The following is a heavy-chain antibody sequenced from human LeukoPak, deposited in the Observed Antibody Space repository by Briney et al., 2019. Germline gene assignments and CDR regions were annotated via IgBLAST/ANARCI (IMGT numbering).Heavy chain of an antibody. CDR2: MYSDGRT. CDR1: GITISGNH. Sequence: GGSLRLSCAASGITISGNHMNWVRQPPGKGLEWVSVMYSDGRTDHADSVKGRFTISRDKSKNTLNVQMNSLRVEDTAVYYCARGIRDQLAPNYYYGLDVWGQGTTVTVSS. CDR3: ARGIRDQLAPNYYYGLDV. V-gene: IGHV3-53*01. D-gene: IGHD2-2*01. J-gene: IGHJ6*02.